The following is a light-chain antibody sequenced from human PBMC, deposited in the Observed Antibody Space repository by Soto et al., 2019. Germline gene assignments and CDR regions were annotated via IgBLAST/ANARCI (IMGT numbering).Light chain of an antibody. CDR2: GNS. CDR1: SSNIGAGYD. V-gene: IGLV1-40*01. CDR3: QSYDSSQSGVV. Sequence: QSVLTQPPSVSGAPGQRVTISCTGSSSNIGAGYDVHWYRQLPGTAPKLLIYGNSNRPSGVPDRFSGSKSGTSASLAITGLQAKDEADYYCQSYDSSQSGVVFGGGTTLTVL. J-gene: IGLJ2*01.